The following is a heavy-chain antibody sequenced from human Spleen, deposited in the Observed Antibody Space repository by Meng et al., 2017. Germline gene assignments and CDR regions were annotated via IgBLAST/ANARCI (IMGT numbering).Heavy chain of an antibody. CDR2: IFYSGTT. D-gene: IGHD1-1*01. CDR3: VGYNWNDWRFDP. CDR1: GGSISTGGDY. V-gene: IGHV4-31*03. Sequence: QVQVQESGPGLVKPSQTLSLTCTVSGGSISTGGDYWTWIRQHPGEGLEWIGYIFYSGTTYYNPSLKSRVTISLDMSKNHFSLKLSSVTAADTAVYYCVGYNWNDWRFDPWGQGTLVTVSS. J-gene: IGHJ5*02.